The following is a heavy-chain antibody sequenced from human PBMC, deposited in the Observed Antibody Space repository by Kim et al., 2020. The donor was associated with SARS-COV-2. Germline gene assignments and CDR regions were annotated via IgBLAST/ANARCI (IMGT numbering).Heavy chain of an antibody. Sequence: ASVKVSCKTSGYTFTNFAISWVRQAPGQGLEWMGSISGDNGNTKYEQKFQGRVTMTADKSTRTAYMELRSLESDDTALYYCAGDDGGPVSFGYWGQGTLVTVSS. J-gene: IGHJ4*02. D-gene: IGHD3-10*01. CDR2: ISGDNGNT. CDR3: AGDDGGPVSFGY. V-gene: IGHV1-18*01. CDR1: GYTFTNFA.